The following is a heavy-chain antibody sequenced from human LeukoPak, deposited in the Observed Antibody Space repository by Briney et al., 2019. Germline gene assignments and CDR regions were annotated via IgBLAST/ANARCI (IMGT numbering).Heavy chain of an antibody. CDR3: ARGITIFGGSNWFDP. Sequence: GASVKVSCKASGYSFSSYEINWVRQTTGQGLEWMGWMNTNNGNTGYAQKFQGRVTITRNTSISTAYMELSNLRSEDTAVYYCARGITIFGGSNWFDPWGQGTLVTVSS. CDR1: GYSFSSYE. CDR2: MNTNNGNT. V-gene: IGHV1-8*03. D-gene: IGHD3-3*01. J-gene: IGHJ5*02.